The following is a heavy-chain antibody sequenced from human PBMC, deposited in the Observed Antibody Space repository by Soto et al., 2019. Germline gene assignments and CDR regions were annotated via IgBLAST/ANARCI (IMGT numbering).Heavy chain of an antibody. CDR2: IDPSDSYT. V-gene: IGHV5-10-1*01. J-gene: IGHJ6*02. D-gene: IGHD4-17*01. Sequence: GESLKISCKGSGYSFTSYWISWVRQMPGKGLEWMGRIDPSDSYTNYSPSFQGHVTISADKSISTAYLQWSSLKASDTAMYYCAIVPVTTVHFYYGMDVWGQGTTVPVSS. CDR3: AIVPVTTVHFYYGMDV. CDR1: GYSFTSYW.